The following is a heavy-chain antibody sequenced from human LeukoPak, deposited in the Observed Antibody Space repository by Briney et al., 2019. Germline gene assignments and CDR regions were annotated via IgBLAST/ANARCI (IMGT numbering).Heavy chain of an antibody. D-gene: IGHD3-10*01. CDR2: IYYSGST. J-gene: IGHJ3*02. V-gene: IGHV4-39*07. CDR3: AIPAPPFRGAFDI. CDR1: GGSISSSSYY. Sequence: SETLSLTCTVSGGSISSSSYYWGWIRQPPGKGLEWIGSIYYSGSTYYNPSLKSRVTISVDTSKNQFSLKLSSVTAADTAVYYCAIPAPPFRGAFDIWGQGTMVTVSS.